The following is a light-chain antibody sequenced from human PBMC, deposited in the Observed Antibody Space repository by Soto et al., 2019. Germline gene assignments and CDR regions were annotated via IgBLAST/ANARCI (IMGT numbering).Light chain of an antibody. J-gene: IGKJ4*01. CDR3: QQLNSYTLT. CDR1: QGISSY. V-gene: IGKV1-9*01. Sequence: IQLTQSPSSLSASVGDRVTITCRASQGISSYLAWYQQKPGKAPKLLIYAASTLQSGVPSRFSGSGSGTDFTLTISRLQTEDFATYYCQQLNSYTLTVGGGTKVEIK. CDR2: AAS.